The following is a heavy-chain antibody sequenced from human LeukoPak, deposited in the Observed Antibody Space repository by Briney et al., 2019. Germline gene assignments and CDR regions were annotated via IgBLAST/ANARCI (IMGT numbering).Heavy chain of an antibody. CDR3: AKGVQGVIAYYFDF. D-gene: IGHD3-10*01. V-gene: IGHV3-30*18. J-gene: IGHJ4*02. CDR2: ISSDGSDK. CDR1: GFIFSSYV. Sequence: GGSLRLSCAASGFIFSSYVMHWVRQAPGKGLEWVAVISSDGSDKYYADSGKGRFTISRDNSKNQLYLQINSLRTEDTAVYYCAKGVQGVIAYYFDFWGQGTLVTVSS.